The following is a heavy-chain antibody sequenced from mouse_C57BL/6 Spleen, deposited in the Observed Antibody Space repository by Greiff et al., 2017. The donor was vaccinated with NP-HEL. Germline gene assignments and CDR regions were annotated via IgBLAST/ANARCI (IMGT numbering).Heavy chain of an antibody. J-gene: IGHJ4*01. V-gene: IGHV1-9*01. CDR2: ILPGSGST. CDR3: ARSDGYDVLTGTYYAMDY. Sequence: QVQLKESGAELMKPGASVKLSCKATGYTFTGYWIEWVKQRPGHGLEWIGEILPGSGSTNYNEKFKGKATFTADTSSNTAYMQLSSLTTEDSAIYYCARSDGYDVLTGTYYAMDYWGQGTSVTVSS. CDR1: GYTFTGYW. D-gene: IGHD2-2*01.